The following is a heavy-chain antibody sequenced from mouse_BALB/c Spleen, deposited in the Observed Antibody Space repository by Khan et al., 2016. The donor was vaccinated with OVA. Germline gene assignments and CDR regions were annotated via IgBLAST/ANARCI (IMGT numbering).Heavy chain of an antibody. Sequence: QVQLKQSGAELAKPGASVKMSCKASGYTFTSYWTHWVKQRPGQGQEWIGYINPSTGYTEYNQRFKDKATLTADKSSSTAYMQLNSLTSEESAVYYCANHGSSSAWLTYWGQGTLVTVSA. J-gene: IGHJ3*01. V-gene: IGHV1-7*01. CDR3: ANHGSSSAWLTY. D-gene: IGHD1-1*01. CDR2: INPSTGYT. CDR1: GYTFTSYW.